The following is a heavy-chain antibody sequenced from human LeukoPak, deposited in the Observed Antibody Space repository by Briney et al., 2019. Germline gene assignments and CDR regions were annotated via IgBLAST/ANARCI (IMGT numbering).Heavy chain of an antibody. Sequence: GGSLRPSCAASGFTFSGYGMHWVRQAPGKGLEWVAVISYDGSNKYYADSVKGRFTISRDNSKNTLYLQMNSLRAEDTAVYYCARAPRGYCSGGSCYLFDYWGQGTLVTVSS. CDR1: GFTFSGYG. CDR2: ISYDGSNK. V-gene: IGHV3-30*03. D-gene: IGHD2-15*01. CDR3: ARAPRGYCSGGSCYLFDY. J-gene: IGHJ4*02.